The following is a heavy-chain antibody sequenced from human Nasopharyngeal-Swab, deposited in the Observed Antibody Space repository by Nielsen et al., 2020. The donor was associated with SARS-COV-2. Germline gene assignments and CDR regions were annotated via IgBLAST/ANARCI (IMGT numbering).Heavy chain of an antibody. CDR2: IYYSGST. CDR3: ARAGVGGAFYI. Sequence: SETLSLTCTVSGGSISSYYWSWIRQPPGKGLEWIGYIYYSGSTNYNPSLKSRVTISVDTSKNQFSLKLSSVTAADTAVYYCARAGVGGAFYIWGQGTMVTVSS. CDR1: GGSISSYY. J-gene: IGHJ3*02. D-gene: IGHD3-16*01. V-gene: IGHV4-59*01.